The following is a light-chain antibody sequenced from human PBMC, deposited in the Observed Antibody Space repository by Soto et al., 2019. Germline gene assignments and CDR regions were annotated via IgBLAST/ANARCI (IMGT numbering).Light chain of an antibody. CDR1: QSVGLY. CDR3: QTRGNRRRVT. CDR2: DAS. Sequence: EIVLTQSPATVSLSPGERATLSCRASQSVGLYLAWYQQKPGQAPRLLIYDASSRATGIPARFSGRWVGTGLPIPNRSLEPEDFSSFLCQTRGNRRRVTFGGGTKVEIK. J-gene: IGKJ4*01. V-gene: IGKV3-11*01.